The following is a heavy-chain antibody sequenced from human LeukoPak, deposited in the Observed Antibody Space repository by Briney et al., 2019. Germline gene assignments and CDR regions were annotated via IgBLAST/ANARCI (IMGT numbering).Heavy chain of an antibody. D-gene: IGHD1-14*01. J-gene: IGHJ5*02. V-gene: IGHV3-30*04. Sequence: GGSLRLSCAASGFTFISYAIHWVRQAPGTGLEWVAVISFHGTDSFYADSVKGRFTISRDNAKNSLYLQMNSLRAEDTALYYCVKDRRNPYRPEGPFDPWGQGTLVTVSS. CDR3: VKDRRNPYRPEGPFDP. CDR1: GFTFISYA. CDR2: ISFHGTDS.